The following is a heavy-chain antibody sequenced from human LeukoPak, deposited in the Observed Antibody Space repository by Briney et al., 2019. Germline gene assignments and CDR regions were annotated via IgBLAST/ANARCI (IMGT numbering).Heavy chain of an antibody. CDR2: INHSGST. D-gene: IGHD1-14*01. CDR3: ARRLVAGTLYNWFDP. Sequence: SETLSLTCAVYGGSFSGYYWSWIRQPPGKGLEWIGEINHSGSTNYNPSLKSRVTISVDTSKNQFSLKLSSVTAADTAVYYCARRLVAGTLYNWFDPWGQGTLVTVSS. J-gene: IGHJ5*02. V-gene: IGHV4-34*01. CDR1: GGSFSGYY.